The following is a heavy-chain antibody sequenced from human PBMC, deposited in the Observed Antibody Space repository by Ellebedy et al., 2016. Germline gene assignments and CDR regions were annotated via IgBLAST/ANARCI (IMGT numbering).Heavy chain of an antibody. CDR1: GYSFTDYS. Sequence: GESLKISXKGSGYSFTDYSIGWVRQMPGKGLEWMGRIDPSDSYTNYSPSFQGHLTISIDKSISTAYLQWRSLKASDTAMYYCARHYGSGWLNFFDDWGQGTLLAVSS. J-gene: IGHJ4*02. CDR3: ARHYGSGWLNFFDD. D-gene: IGHD6-19*01. CDR2: IDPSDSYT. V-gene: IGHV5-10-1*01.